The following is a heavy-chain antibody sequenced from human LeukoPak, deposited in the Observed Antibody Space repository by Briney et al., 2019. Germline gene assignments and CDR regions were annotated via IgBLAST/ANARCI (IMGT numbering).Heavy chain of an antibody. V-gene: IGHV3-30*02. Sequence: GGSLRLSCAASGFTFSSYGMHWVRQAPGKGLDWVAFIRYDGRNKYYADSVKGRFTISRDNSKNTLYLQMNSLRAEDTAVYYCARRGRWLQFAIFDLWGRGTLLTVSS. CDR2: IRYDGRNK. CDR1: GFTFSSYG. J-gene: IGHJ2*01. D-gene: IGHD5-24*01. CDR3: ARRGRWLQFAIFDL.